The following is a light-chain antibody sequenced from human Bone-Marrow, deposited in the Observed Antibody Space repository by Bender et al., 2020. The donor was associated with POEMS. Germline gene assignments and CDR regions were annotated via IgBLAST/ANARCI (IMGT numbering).Light chain of an antibody. CDR2: EDT. Sequence: QSALTQPRSVSGSPGQSITISCSRPSSYVGSYKLVSWYQHHPGSAPKLLIHEDTKRPSGISNRFSGSTSGSTASLTISGLQTEDEADYYCSSYGSSFVFGTGTKVIVL. J-gene: IGLJ1*01. V-gene: IGLV2-23*01. CDR3: SSYGSSFV. CDR1: SSYVGSYKL.